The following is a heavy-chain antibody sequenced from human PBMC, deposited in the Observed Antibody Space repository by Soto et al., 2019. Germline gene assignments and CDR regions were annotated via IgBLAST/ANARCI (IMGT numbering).Heavy chain of an antibody. CDR2: IRSKANSYAT. V-gene: IGHV3-73*01. CDR3: TRLAGYCSSTSCRYFDY. D-gene: IGHD2-2*01. Sequence: EVQLVESGGGLVQPGGSLKLSCAASGFTFSGSAMHWVRQASGKGLEWVGRIRSKANSYATAYAATVKGRFTISRDDSKNTAYLHMNSLKTEDTAVYYCTRLAGYCSSTSCRYFDYWGQGTMVTFSS. CDR1: GFTFSGSA. J-gene: IGHJ4*02.